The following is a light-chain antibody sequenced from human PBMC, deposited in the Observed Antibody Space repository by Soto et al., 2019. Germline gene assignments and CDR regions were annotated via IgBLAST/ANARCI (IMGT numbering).Light chain of an antibody. CDR1: SSDVGGYNY. J-gene: IGLJ1*01. CDR2: EVT. V-gene: IGLV2-8*01. Sequence: QSALTQPLSASGSPGQSVTISCTGTSSDVGGYNYLSWYQHRPGKAPQLIIYEVTKRPSGVPNRFFGSKSGNTASLTVSGLQAEDEADYFCMSYAGMYTYVFGTGTKVTVL. CDR3: MSYAGMYTYV.